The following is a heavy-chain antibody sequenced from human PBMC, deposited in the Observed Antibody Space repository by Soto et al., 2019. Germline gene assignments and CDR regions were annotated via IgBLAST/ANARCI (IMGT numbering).Heavy chain of an antibody. CDR2: IHRSGST. Sequence: QVQLQESGPGLVKPSQTLSLSCNVYGVSVSSGDYYWSWIRQHAGGGLEWIGYIHRSGSTYYKPSLRGRVIMSVDTSTNQISLRLLSVTAADTAMYYCARDSGGNSENYYGLDVWGHGTTVTVSS. V-gene: IGHV4-31*03. CDR1: GVSVSSGDYY. CDR3: ARDSGGNSENYYGLDV. D-gene: IGHD1-1*01. J-gene: IGHJ6*02.